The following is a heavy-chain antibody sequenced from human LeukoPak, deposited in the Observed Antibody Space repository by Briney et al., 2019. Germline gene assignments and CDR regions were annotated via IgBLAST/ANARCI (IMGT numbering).Heavy chain of an antibody. V-gene: IGHV1-18*01. Sequence: ASVKVSCKASGHIFGSYGISWVRQAPGQGLEWMGWTSADNGNTHHAQKLQGRVKMPTDTSTRTAYMELRSLRPDDAGVYYCARATTSLGVFDYWGQGSLVTVSS. CDR1: GHIFGSYG. D-gene: IGHD1-26*01. CDR2: TSADNGNT. J-gene: IGHJ4*02. CDR3: ARATTSLGVFDY.